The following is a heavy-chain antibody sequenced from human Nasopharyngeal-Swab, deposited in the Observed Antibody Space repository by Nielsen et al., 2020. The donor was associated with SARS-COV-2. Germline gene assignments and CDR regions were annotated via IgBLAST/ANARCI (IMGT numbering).Heavy chain of an antibody. CDR2: IKQDGSEK. Sequence: GESLKISCAVSGFTFSSYWMSWVRQAPGKGLEWMATIKQDGSEKYYVDSVKGRFTISRDNAKNSLYMQMSSLRAEDTAVYYCAKAGGGDLNWFDPWGQGTLVTVSS. J-gene: IGHJ5*02. CDR1: GFTFSSYW. V-gene: IGHV3-7*03. CDR3: AKAGGGDLNWFDP. D-gene: IGHD2-21*01.